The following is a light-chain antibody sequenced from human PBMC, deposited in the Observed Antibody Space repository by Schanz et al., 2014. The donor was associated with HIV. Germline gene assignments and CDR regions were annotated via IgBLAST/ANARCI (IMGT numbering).Light chain of an antibody. CDR1: SSDVGYYNY. CDR3: GTWDDSLNGWV. Sequence: QSALTQPASVSGSPGQSITISCTGTSSDVGYYNYVSWYQQHPGKAPKVMIYEVIKRPSGVPDRFSGSKSGSTASLTVSGLQPEDEADYYCGTWDDSLNGWVFGGGTKLTVL. V-gene: IGLV2-8*01. J-gene: IGLJ3*02. CDR2: EVI.